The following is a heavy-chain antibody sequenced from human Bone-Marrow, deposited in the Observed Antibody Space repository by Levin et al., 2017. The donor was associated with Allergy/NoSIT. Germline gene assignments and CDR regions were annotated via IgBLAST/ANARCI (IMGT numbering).Heavy chain of an antibody. V-gene: IGHV1-24*01. CDR1: GESLTELS. CDR2: FDSEDGET. Sequence: GESLKISCKVSGESLTELSMHWVRQAPGKGLEWMGGFDSEDGETIYAQHLQGRVTMTEDTSTHTAYMEVSSLRSDDTAMYYCATTGPNHRDAFDVWGQGTMVTVSS. J-gene: IGHJ3*01. D-gene: IGHD1-1*01. CDR3: ATTGPNHRDAFDV.